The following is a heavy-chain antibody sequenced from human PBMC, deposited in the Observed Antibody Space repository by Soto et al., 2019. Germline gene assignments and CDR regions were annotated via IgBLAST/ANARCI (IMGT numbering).Heavy chain of an antibody. CDR2: IYYSGST. V-gene: IGHV4-59*01. J-gene: IGHJ4*02. D-gene: IGHD5-18*01. CDR3: ARELVDTAMVAIIDY. Sequence: PSETLSLTCTVSGGSISSYYWSWIRQPPGKGLEWIGYIYYSGSTNYNPSLKSRVTISVDTSKNQFSLKLSSVTAADTAVCYCARELVDTAMVAIIDYWGQGTLVTVSS. CDR1: GGSISSYY.